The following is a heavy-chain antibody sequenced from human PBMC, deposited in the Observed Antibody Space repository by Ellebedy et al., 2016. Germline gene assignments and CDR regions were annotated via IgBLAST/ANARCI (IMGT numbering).Heavy chain of an antibody. D-gene: IGHD1-26*01. CDR3: ATGSGSYVS. Sequence: ASVKVSCKASGYTFTSYYMHWVRQAPGQGLEWMGIINPSGGSTSYAQKFQGRVTITADESTSTAYMELSSLRSEDTAVYYCATGSGSYVSWGQGTLVTVSS. CDR1: GYTFTSYY. CDR2: INPSGGST. V-gene: IGHV1-46*01. J-gene: IGHJ4*02.